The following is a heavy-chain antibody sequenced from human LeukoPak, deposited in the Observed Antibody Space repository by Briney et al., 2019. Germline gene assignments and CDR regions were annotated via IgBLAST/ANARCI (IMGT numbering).Heavy chain of an antibody. J-gene: IGHJ3*02. V-gene: IGHV3-23*01. CDR3: AKTNVKYCSGGSCFDAFDI. Sequence: GGSLRLSCAASGFTFSSHGMNWVRQAPGKGLEWVSGISGSGVITYYADSVKGRFTISRDNSKNTLDLQMNSLRAEDTAVYYCAKTNVKYCSGGSCFDAFDIWGQGTMVTVSS. D-gene: IGHD2-15*01. CDR1: GFTFSSHG. CDR2: ISGSGVIT.